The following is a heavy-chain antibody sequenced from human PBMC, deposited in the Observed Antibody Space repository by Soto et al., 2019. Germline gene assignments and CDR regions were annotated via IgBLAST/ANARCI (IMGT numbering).Heavy chain of an antibody. Sequence: GGSLRLSCEASGFTFSDHAMSWVRRAPGKGLEWVAAISDNVHGAVYADSVKGRFTISRDNAKNSLYLQMNSLRAEDTAVYYCARDRGYDAHDYYYNAMDVWGQGTMVTVSS. D-gene: IGHD2-15*01. J-gene: IGHJ6*02. V-gene: IGHV3-21*01. CDR1: GFTFSDHA. CDR3: ARDRGYDAHDYYYNAMDV. CDR2: ISDNVHGA.